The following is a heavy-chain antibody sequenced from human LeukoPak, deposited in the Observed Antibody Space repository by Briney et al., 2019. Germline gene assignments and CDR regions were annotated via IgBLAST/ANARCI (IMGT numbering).Heavy chain of an antibody. CDR1: GGSFSGYY. V-gene: IGHV4-34*01. CDR2: INHSGST. CDR3: ARRPRSYFYYYYGMDV. Sequence: PSETLSLTCAVYGGSFSGYYWSWIRQPPGKGLEWIGEINHSGSTNYNPSLKSRVTISVDTSKNQFSLKLSSVTAADTAVYYCARRPRSYFYYYYGMDVWGQGTTVTVSS. D-gene: IGHD1-26*01. J-gene: IGHJ6*02.